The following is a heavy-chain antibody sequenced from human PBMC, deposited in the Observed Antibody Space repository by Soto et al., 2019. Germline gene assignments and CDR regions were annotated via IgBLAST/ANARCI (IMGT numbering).Heavy chain of an antibody. CDR2: INPNSGGT. D-gene: IGHD6-13*01. CDR3: AILRMGIAAPGPEVFLDPKAHSFDY. Sequence: ASVKVSCKASGYTFTGYYMHWVRQAPGQGLEWMGWINPNSGGTNYAQKFQGWVTMTRDTSISTAYMELSRLRSDDTAVYYCAILRMGIAAPGPEVFLDPKAHSFDYWGQGTLVTVSS. J-gene: IGHJ4*02. CDR1: GYTFTGYY. V-gene: IGHV1-2*04.